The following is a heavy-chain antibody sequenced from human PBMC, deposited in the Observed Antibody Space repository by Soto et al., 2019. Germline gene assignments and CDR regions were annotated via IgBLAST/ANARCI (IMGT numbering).Heavy chain of an antibody. CDR1: GFSLSSFW. CDR3: ASDHIMRGYYYGMDV. D-gene: IGHD3-3*01. Sequence: EEQLVESGGGLVQPGGSLRLSCVASGFSLSSFWMTWVRQAPGKGLEWVATIRQDGSERNYVDSVKGRFTISRDNAKNSLFLQMSSLRAVDTAVYFCASDHIMRGYYYGMDVWGQGTTVTVSS. CDR2: IRQDGSER. V-gene: IGHV3-7*03. J-gene: IGHJ6*02.